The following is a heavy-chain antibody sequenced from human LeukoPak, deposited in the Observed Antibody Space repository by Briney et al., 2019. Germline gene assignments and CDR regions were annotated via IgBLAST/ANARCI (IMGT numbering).Heavy chain of an antibody. CDR2: INPNNGGT. V-gene: IGHV1-2*02. J-gene: IGHJ4*02. D-gene: IGHD1-26*01. CDR3: ARDPVGRWSPDLDY. CDR1: GYTFTAYH. Sequence: ASVKVSCKASGYTFTAYHMHWVRQAPGQGLEWMGWINPNNGGTNYAQMFQGRVTMTRDTSISTAYMELSRLRSDDTAVYYCARDPVGRWSPDLDYWGQGTLVTVSS.